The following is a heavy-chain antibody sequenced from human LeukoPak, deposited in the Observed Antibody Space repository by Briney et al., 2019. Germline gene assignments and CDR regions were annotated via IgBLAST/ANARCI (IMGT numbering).Heavy chain of an antibody. D-gene: IGHD2-2*01. Sequence: GGSLRLSCAASGFTFSSYAMSWVRQAPGKGLEWVSAISGSGGSTYYADSVKGRFTISRDNSKNTLYLQMNSPRAEDTAVYYCAKGVDGSRYYFDYWGQGTLVTVSS. CDR1: GFTFSSYA. V-gene: IGHV3-23*01. CDR2: ISGSGGST. J-gene: IGHJ4*02. CDR3: AKGVDGSRYYFDY.